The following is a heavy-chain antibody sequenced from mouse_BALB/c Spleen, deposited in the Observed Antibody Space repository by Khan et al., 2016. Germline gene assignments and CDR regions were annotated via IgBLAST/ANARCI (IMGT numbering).Heavy chain of an antibody. CDR1: GYTFSDYE. V-gene: IGHV1-15*01. Sequence: QVQLQQSGAELVRPGASVTLSCKASGYTFSDYEMHWVKQTPVHGLEWIGAIDPETGGTAYNQKFKGQATLTAGRSSSTAYMELRSLTSEDSAFYYCTRKGIFYGNYDFDSWDQGTTLTVSS. D-gene: IGHD2-1*01. J-gene: IGHJ2*01. CDR3: TRKGIFYGNYDFDS. CDR2: IDPETGGT.